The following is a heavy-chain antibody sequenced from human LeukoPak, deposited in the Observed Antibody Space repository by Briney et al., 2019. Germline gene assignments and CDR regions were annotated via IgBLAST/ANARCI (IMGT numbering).Heavy chain of an antibody. CDR2: INPGDSDT. V-gene: IGHV5-51*01. Sequence: GESLKISCQASGYSFTSSWIGWARQMPGKDLEWMAIINPGDSDTRYSPSFQGQVTISADKSISTVYLQWGSLKASDTAMYYCARQPGAGWFDPWGQGTLVTVS. J-gene: IGHJ5*02. CDR1: GYSFTSSW. CDR3: ARQPGAGWFDP. D-gene: IGHD3-10*01.